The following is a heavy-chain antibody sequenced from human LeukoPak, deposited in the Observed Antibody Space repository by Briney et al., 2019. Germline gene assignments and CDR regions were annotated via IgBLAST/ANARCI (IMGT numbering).Heavy chain of an antibody. D-gene: IGHD3-10*01. Sequence: ASVKVSCKASGYTFTSYDISWVRQATGQGLEWMGWMNPNSGNAGYAQRFQGRVTMTRNNSISTAYMELTSLRSEDMAVYYCGRPLQRGSWTQRALDYWGQGTLVTVSS. CDR2: MNPNSGNA. CDR3: GRPLQRGSWTQRALDY. J-gene: IGHJ4*02. V-gene: IGHV1-8*01. CDR1: GYTFTSYD.